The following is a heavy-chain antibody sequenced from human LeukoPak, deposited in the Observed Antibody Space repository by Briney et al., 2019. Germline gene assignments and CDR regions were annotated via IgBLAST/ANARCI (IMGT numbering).Heavy chain of an antibody. CDR3: ARETMIVVVDY. CDR1: GVSISSYY. Sequence: NPSGTLSLTCTVSGVSISSYYWSWIRQPPGKGLEWIGYIHYIGGTNYNPSLKSRVTISVDMSKNQFSLKLSSVTAADTAVYYCARETMIVVVDYWGQGTLVTVSS. V-gene: IGHV4-59*12. D-gene: IGHD3-22*01. J-gene: IGHJ4*02. CDR2: IHYIGGT.